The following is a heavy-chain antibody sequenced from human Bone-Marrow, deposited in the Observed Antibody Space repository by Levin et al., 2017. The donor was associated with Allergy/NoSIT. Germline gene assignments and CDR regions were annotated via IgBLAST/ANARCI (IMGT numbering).Heavy chain of an antibody. Sequence: LSLTCAASGFTFSSYAMSWVRQAPGKGLEWVSAISGSGGSTYYADSVKGRFTISRDNSKNTLYLQMNSLRAEDTAVYYCAKLGGHLLWFGELFPPGTVYYGMDVWGQGTTVTVSS. CDR2: ISGSGGST. CDR1: GFTFSSYA. D-gene: IGHD3-10*01. V-gene: IGHV3-23*01. J-gene: IGHJ6*02. CDR3: AKLGGHLLWFGELFPPGTVYYGMDV.